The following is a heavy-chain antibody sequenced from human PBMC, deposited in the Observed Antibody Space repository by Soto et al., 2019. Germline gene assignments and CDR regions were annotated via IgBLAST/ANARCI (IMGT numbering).Heavy chain of an antibody. CDR1: GYTFTYYW. CDR2: VHPGDSET. CDR3: ARPRYSSAWYYFDQ. D-gene: IGHD6-19*01. V-gene: IGHV5-51*01. J-gene: IGHJ4*02. Sequence: EVQLMQSGAEMKKAGEPLKISCKGSGYTFTYYWIGWVRQKPGKGLEWMGIVHPGDSETRYSPSFLGQVTISADKSTNTAYLQWSSLPASDSALYFCARPRYSSAWYYFDQWGQGTQVTVSP.